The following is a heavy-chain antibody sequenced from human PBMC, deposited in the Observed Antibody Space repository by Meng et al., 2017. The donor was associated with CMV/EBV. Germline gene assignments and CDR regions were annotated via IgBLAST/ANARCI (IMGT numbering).Heavy chain of an antibody. Sequence: SISSGSYYWSWIRQPAGKGLEWIGRIYTSGSTNYNPSLKSRVTISVDTSKNQFSLKLSSVTAADTAVYYCARELFDWLIGHGDWFDPWGQGTLVTVSS. CDR1: SISSGSYY. CDR2: IYTSGST. J-gene: IGHJ5*02. V-gene: IGHV4-61*02. D-gene: IGHD3-9*01. CDR3: ARELFDWLIGHGDWFDP.